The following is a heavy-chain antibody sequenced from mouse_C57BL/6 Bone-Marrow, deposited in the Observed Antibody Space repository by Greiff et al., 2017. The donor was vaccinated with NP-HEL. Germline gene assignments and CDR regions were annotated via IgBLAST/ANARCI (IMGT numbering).Heavy chain of an antibody. D-gene: IGHD1-1*01. J-gene: IGHJ2*01. Sequence: VHLVESGAELVRPGTSVKVSCKASGYAFTNYLIEWVKQRPGQGLEWIGVINPGSGGTNYNEKFKGKATLTADKSSSTAYMQLSSLTSEDSAVYFCARSYYGSSLDYWGQGTTLTVSS. CDR3: ARSYYGSSLDY. CDR1: GYAFTNYL. V-gene: IGHV1-54*01. CDR2: INPGSGGT.